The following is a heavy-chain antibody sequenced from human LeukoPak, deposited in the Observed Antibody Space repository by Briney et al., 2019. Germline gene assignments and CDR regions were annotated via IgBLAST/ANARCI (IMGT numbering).Heavy chain of an antibody. Sequence: GSLRLSCAASGFTFSDYYMSWIRQAPGKGLEWVSYISSSGSTIYYADSVKGRFTISRDNAKNPLYRKMNSLRAEDTAVYYCARGLGYYYDSSGYGGFDYWGQGTLVTVSS. CDR1: GFTFSDYY. CDR2: ISSSGSTI. J-gene: IGHJ4*02. CDR3: ARGLGYYYDSSGYGGFDY. V-gene: IGHV3-11*04. D-gene: IGHD3-22*01.